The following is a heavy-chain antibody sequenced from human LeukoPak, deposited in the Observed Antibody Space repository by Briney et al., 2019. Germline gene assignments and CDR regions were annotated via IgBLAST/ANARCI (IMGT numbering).Heavy chain of an antibody. CDR1: GGSISSYY. Sequence: SETLSLTCTVSGGSISSYYWSWIRQPPGKGLEWIGYIHYSGITNYNPSLKSRVTISVDTSENRFSLKLNSLTAADTAVYYCARFYSSSSRWFDPWGQGTLVTVSS. CDR2: IHYSGIT. V-gene: IGHV4-59*08. J-gene: IGHJ5*02. CDR3: ARFYSSSSRWFDP. D-gene: IGHD6-6*01.